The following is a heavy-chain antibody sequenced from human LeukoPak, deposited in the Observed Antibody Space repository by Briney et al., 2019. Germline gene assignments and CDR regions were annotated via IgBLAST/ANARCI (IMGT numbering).Heavy chain of an antibody. CDR3: ARIYYDSSGYRLFDY. CDR2: IKEEGSGK. V-gene: IGHV3-7*02. CDR1: GFTFCSYW. D-gene: IGHD3-22*01. Sequence: RAGGSLRLSCVASGFTFCSYWMSWVRQAPGKGLEWVANIKEEGSGKYYVDSVKGRFTISRDNAKNSLYLQMNSLRAEDTAVYYCARIYYDSSGYRLFDYWGQGTLVTVSS. J-gene: IGHJ4*02.